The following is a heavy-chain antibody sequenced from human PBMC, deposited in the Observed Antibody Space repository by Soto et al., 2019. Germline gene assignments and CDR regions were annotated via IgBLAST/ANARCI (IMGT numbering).Heavy chain of an antibody. Sequence: VQLVESGGGLVQPGWSLRLSCAVSGFTFDDYAMHWVRQAPGKGLEWVSGISWNGGSVGYADSVKGRFTISRDNAKNFLYLQMNSLRVEDTALYYCGKDICRGYPCGIDVWGQGTTVTVSS. CDR1: GFTFDDYA. V-gene: IGHV3-9*01. J-gene: IGHJ6*02. CDR3: GKDICRGYPCGIDV. CDR2: ISWNGGSV. D-gene: IGHD5-12*01.